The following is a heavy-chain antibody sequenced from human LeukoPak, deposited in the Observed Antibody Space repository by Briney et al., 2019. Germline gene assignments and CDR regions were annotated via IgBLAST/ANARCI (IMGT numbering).Heavy chain of an antibody. CDR3: AKGRIAAAGQRSDAFDI. Sequence: PGRSLRLSCAASGFTFSSYGMHWVRQAPGKGLEWVAVISYDGSNKYYADSVKGRFTISRDNSKNTLYLQMNSLRAEDTAVYYCAKGRIAAAGQRSDAFDIWGQGTMVTVSS. D-gene: IGHD6-13*01. CDR1: GFTFSSYG. V-gene: IGHV3-30*18. J-gene: IGHJ3*02. CDR2: ISYDGSNK.